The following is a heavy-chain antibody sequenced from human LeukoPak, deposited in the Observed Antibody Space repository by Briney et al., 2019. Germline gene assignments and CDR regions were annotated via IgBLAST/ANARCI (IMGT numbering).Heavy chain of an antibody. Sequence: ASVKVPCKASGYTFTSYYMHWVRQAPGQGLEWMGIINPSGGSTSYAQKFQGRVTMTRDMSTSTVYTELSSLRSEDTAVYYCARETGRWNCFDYWGQGTLVTVSS. CDR2: INPSGGST. CDR1: GYTFTSYY. CDR3: ARETGRWNCFDY. V-gene: IGHV1-46*01. D-gene: IGHD1-1*01. J-gene: IGHJ4*02.